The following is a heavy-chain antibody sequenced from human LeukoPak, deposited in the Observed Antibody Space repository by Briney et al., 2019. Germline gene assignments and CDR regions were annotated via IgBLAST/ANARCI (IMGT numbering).Heavy chain of an antibody. CDR3: AIGSQGGGTSGYYSFDY. D-gene: IGHD3-22*01. J-gene: IGHJ4*02. CDR2: ISGSGGST. CDR1: GFTFSSYA. Sequence: PGGSLRLSCAASGFTFSSYAMSWVRQAPGKGLEWVSAISGSGGSTYYADSVKGRFTISRDNSKNTVYLQMNSLRVEDTAVYYCAIGSQGGGTSGYYSFDYWGQGTLVTVSS. V-gene: IGHV3-23*01.